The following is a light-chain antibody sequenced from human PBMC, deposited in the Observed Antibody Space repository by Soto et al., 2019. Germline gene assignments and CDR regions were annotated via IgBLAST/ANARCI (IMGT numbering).Light chain of an antibody. CDR3: QLYGNSLFT. J-gene: IGKJ3*01. V-gene: IGKV3-20*01. Sequence: EIVLTQSPGTLSLSPGERATLSCRASQSVGNKLAWYQQRPGQAPRLLIYGASNRATGIPDRFSGSGSGTDFTLPIRRLEPELFALYYCQLYGNSLFTFGPGTKVDIK. CDR2: GAS. CDR1: QSVGNK.